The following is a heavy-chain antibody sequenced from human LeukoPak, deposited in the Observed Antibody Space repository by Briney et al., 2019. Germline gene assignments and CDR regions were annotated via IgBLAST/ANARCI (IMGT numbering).Heavy chain of an antibody. CDR1: GSTFSNYY. D-gene: IGHD6-13*01. J-gene: IGHJ4*02. V-gene: IGHV3-13*01. CDR2: IGTAGDT. CDR3: ASSPAYSSSWYAIDN. Sequence: PGGSLRLSCAASGSTFSNYYMHWVRQAAGKCLEWVSGIGTAGDTYYPASVKGRFTISRENAKNSLYLQMNSLSAGDTAVYYCASSPAYSSSWYAIDNWGQGTLVTVSS.